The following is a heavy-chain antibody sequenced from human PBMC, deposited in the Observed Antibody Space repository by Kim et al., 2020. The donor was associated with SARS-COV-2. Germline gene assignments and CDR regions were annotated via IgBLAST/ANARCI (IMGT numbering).Heavy chain of an antibody. D-gene: IGHD3-22*01. CDR3: AREGYYDSSGYQYYFDY. CDR1: GFTFSSYA. V-gene: IGHV3-30-3*01. CDR2: ISYDGSNK. Sequence: GGSLRLSCAASGFTFSSYAMHWVRQAPGKGLEWVAVISYDGSNKYYADSVKGRLTISRDNSKNTLYLQMNSLRAEDTAVYYCAREGYYDSSGYQYYFDYWGQGTLVTVSS. J-gene: IGHJ4*02.